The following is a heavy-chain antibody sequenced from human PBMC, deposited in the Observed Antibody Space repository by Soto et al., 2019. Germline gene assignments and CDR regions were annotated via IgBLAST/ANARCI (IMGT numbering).Heavy chain of an antibody. CDR1: GYTFTGYY. V-gene: IGHV1-2*02. CDR3: ARVPARNKYYFDY. J-gene: IGHJ4*02. D-gene: IGHD2-2*01. Sequence: ASVKVSCKASGYTFTGYYMHCVRQAPGQGLEWMGWINPNSGGTNYAQKFQGRVTMTRDTSISTAYMELSRLRSDDTAVYYCARVPARNKYYFDYWGQGTLVTVSS. CDR2: INPNSGGT.